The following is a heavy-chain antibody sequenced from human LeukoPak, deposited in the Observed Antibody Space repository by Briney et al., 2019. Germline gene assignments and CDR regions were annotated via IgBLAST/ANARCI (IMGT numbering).Heavy chain of an antibody. CDR1: GFTFSSYW. CDR3: AKDRAGIAAAMTFSDWFDP. CDR2: IKQDGSEK. Sequence: GGSLRLSCAASGFTFSSYWMSWVRQAPGKGLEWVANIKQDGSEKYYVDSVKGRFTISRDNSRNTLYLQMNSLRAEDTAVYYCAKDRAGIAAAMTFSDWFDPWGQGTLVTVSS. J-gene: IGHJ5*02. D-gene: IGHD6-13*01. V-gene: IGHV3-7*03.